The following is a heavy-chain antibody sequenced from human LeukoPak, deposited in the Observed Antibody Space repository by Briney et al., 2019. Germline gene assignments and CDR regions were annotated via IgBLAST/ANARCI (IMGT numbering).Heavy chain of an antibody. D-gene: IGHD6-13*01. CDR2: INPNTDKT. Sequence: ASVKVSCKASGYTFTSSDINWVRQAAGQGLELMGWINPNTDKTGYARNFQGRVTMTKNISISTAYMEVSSMTYEDTAIYYCARGRPGLASAGIYDFWGQGTLITVSS. CDR1: GYTFTSSD. CDR3: ARGRPGLASAGIYDF. J-gene: IGHJ4*02. V-gene: IGHV1-8*01.